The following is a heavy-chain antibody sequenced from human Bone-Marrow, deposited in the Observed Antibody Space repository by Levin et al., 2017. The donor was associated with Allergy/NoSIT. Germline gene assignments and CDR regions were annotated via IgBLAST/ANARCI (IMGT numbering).Heavy chain of an antibody. J-gene: IGHJ6*02. CDR3: AREYNRKRVDFILDV. CDR1: GHTLSDYY. CDR2: INHSTGSK. Sequence: GESLKISCKASGHTLSDYYVNWVRQAPGHGLEWMGIINHSTGSKNYAPKFQGRVTLTSDTSTSTVYMELSSLRYEDTAIYYCAREYNRKRVDFILDVWGQGTTVTVSS. V-gene: IGHV1-46*01. D-gene: IGHD1-14*01.